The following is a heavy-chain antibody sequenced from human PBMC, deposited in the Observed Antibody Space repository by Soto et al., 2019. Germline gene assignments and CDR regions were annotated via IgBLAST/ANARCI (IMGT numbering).Heavy chain of an antibody. J-gene: IGHJ6*02. CDR1: GGSISSGGYY. Sequence: LSLTCTVSGGSISSGGYYWSWIRQHPGKGLEWIGYIYYSGSTYYNPSLKSRVTISVDTSKNQFSLKLSSVTAADTAVYYCANHVDTAMVNADYYGMDVWGQGTTVTVSS. D-gene: IGHD5-18*01. CDR2: IYYSGST. V-gene: IGHV4-31*03. CDR3: ANHVDTAMVNADYYGMDV.